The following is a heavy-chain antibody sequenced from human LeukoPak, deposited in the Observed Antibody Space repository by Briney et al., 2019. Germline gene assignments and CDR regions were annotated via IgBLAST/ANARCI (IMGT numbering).Heavy chain of an antibody. J-gene: IGHJ3*02. CDR3: AKCGGGSCYVSAFDI. CDR2: ISDIGDST. Sequence: GGSLRLSCAASGFTFSNAWMSWVRQVPGKGREWVSSISDIGDSTLYADSVKGRFSLSRDDLKNMLYLQMSSLRAEDTALYYCAKCGGGSCYVSAFDIWGQGTMVTVSS. D-gene: IGHD2-15*01. V-gene: IGHV3-23*01. CDR1: GFTFSNAW.